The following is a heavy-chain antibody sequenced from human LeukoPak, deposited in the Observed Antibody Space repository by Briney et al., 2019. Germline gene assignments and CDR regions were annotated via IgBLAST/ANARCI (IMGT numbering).Heavy chain of an antibody. CDR2: IYYSGST. J-gene: IGHJ5*02. Sequence: SETLSLTCTVSGGSISSSSYYWGWIRQPPGKGLEWIGSIYYSGSTYYNPSLKSRVTISVDTSKNQFSLKLSSVTAADTAVYYCARRSMVRGGYNWFDPWGQGTLVAVSS. V-gene: IGHV4-39*01. CDR1: GGSISSSSYY. D-gene: IGHD3-10*01. CDR3: ARRSMVRGGYNWFDP.